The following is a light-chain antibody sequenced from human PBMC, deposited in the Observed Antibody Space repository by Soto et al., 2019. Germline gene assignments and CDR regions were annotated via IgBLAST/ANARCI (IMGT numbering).Light chain of an antibody. Sequence: DIQITQSPSTLSASVGDRVTITCRASESISSWLAWYQQKPGKAPALLIYDASILEGGVSSRFRGSGYGTEFTLTITNLQPEDFATYLCQEYTDFSRTFGQGTKV. J-gene: IGKJ1*01. CDR3: QEYTDFSRT. V-gene: IGKV1-5*01. CDR2: DAS. CDR1: ESISSW.